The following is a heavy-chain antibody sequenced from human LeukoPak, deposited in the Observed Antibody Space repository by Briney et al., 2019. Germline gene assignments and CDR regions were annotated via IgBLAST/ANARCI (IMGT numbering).Heavy chain of an antibody. CDR2: IRSKANSYAT. CDR3: LGELSPFDY. D-gene: IGHD3-16*02. J-gene: IGHJ4*02. V-gene: IGHV3-73*01. CDR1: GFSFSGSA. Sequence: GGSLRLSCAVSGFSFSGSAMHWVRQASGKGMQWVGRIRSKANSYATVYAASVKGRFTISRDDSKNTAYLQMNSLKTEDTAVYYCLGELSPFDYWGQGTLVTVSS.